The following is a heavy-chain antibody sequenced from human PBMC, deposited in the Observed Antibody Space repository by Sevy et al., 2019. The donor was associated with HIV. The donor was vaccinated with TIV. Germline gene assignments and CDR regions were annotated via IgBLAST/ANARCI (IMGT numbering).Heavy chain of an antibody. J-gene: IGHJ6*02. CDR3: ARDQGYGYGMDV. Sequence: ASVKVSCKASSYTFTSFGISWVRQAPGQGLEWMGWINAYNGNTNYAQKLQGRVTMTTDTSTNTAYMERRGLRSDDTSVYYCARDQGYGYGMDVWGQGTTVTVSS. V-gene: IGHV1-18*01. CDR2: INAYNGNT. CDR1: SYTFTSFG. D-gene: IGHD2-15*01.